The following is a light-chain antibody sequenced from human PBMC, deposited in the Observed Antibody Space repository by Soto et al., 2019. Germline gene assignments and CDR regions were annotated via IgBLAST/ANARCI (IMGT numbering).Light chain of an antibody. CDR2: LVS. J-gene: IGKJ2*02. V-gene: IGKV2-30*01. CDR3: MQSVNWPPCT. Sequence: VVLTQSPLSLPVTLGQPASISCRSSQSLQYSDGNTYLPWFQQRPGQSPRRLIYLVSNRDSGVPDRFSGSGSGTDSTLRISRVEAEDVGVYYCMQSVNWPPCTFGQGTKLEIK. CDR1: QSLQYSDGNTY.